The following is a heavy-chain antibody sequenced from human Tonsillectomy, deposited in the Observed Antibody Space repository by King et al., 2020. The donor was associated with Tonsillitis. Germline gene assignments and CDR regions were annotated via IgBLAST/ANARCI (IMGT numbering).Heavy chain of an antibody. CDR1: GFTFSSYA. CDR2: ISDNGGST. Sequence: VQLVESGGDLVQPGGSLRLSCAASGFTFSSYAMNWVRQAPGKGLEWVSGISDNGGSTYYADSVKGRFTISRDNSKNTLYMQMNSLRAEDTAVYYCAKPPRYSIALSDCYFDLWCRSTLVTVSS. CDR3: AKPPRYSIALSDCYFDL. J-gene: IGHJ2*01. D-gene: IGHD3-3*02. V-gene: IGHV3-23*04.